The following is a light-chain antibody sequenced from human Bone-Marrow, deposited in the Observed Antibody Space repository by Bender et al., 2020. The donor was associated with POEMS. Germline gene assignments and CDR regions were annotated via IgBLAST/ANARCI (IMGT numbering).Light chain of an antibody. CDR3: CSFAGVGI. V-gene: IGLV2-23*01. CDR2: EGT. Sequence: QSALTQPRSVSGSPGQSITLSCSGTSSDVGRYNLVSWYQHHPGKAPKLMIYEGTKRPSGVSDRFSGSKSGNTASLTISGLRAEDEADYFCCSFAGVGIFGTGTKVTVL. J-gene: IGLJ1*01. CDR1: SSDVGRYNL.